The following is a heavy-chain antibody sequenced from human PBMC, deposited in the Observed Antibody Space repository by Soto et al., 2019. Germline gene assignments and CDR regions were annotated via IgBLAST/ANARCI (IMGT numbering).Heavy chain of an antibody. CDR3: AKSQSTVVTPDRFDY. CDR2: ISGSGGST. D-gene: IGHD4-17*01. CDR1: GFTFSSYA. J-gene: IGHJ4*02. Sequence: PGGSLRLSCAASGFTFSSYAMSWVRQAPGKGLEWVSAISGSGGSTYYADSVKGRLTISRGNSKNTLYLQMNSLRAEDTAVYYCAKSQSTVVTPDRFDYWGQGTLVTVSS. V-gene: IGHV3-23*01.